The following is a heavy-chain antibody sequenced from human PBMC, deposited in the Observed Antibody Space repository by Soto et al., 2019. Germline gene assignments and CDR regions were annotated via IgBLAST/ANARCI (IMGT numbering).Heavy chain of an antibody. CDR1: GYTFTSYY. D-gene: IGHD6-19*01. CDR3: ARAFVAVAGGGWFDP. CDR2: INPSGGST. J-gene: IGHJ5*02. Sequence: ASVKVSCKASGYTFTSYYMHWVRQAPGQGLEWMGIINPSGGSTSYAQKFQGRVTMTRDTSTSTVYMELSSLRSEDTAVYYCARAFVAVAGGGWFDPWGQGTLVTVSS. V-gene: IGHV1-46*03.